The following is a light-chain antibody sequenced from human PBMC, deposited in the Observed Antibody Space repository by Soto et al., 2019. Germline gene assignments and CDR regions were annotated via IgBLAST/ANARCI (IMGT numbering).Light chain of an antibody. CDR3: SSYTTTHTYV. V-gene: IGLV2-14*01. CDR2: EVT. J-gene: IGLJ1*01. Sequence: AQPSSLPGSPGQSITISCTGTISDVGGYNYVSWYQQHPGKAPKLMIYEVTHRPSGVSNRFSGSKSGNTASLTISGLQAEDEADYYCSSYTTTHTYVFGTGTKVTVL. CDR1: ISDVGGYNY.